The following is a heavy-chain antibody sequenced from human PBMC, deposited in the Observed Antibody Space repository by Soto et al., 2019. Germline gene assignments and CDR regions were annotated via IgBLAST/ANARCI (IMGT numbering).Heavy chain of an antibody. CDR2: ISASTTSI. D-gene: IGHD5-18*01. Sequence: AGGSLRLSCEASGFTFRSYSMNWVRLAPGKGLDWISYISASTTSIYYADSVQGRFTISRDNAKNSLFLQMDSLRAEDSGIYYCARHGYDYGPPDYWGQGTLVTVS. CDR3: ARHGYDYGPPDY. J-gene: IGHJ4*02. CDR1: GFTFRSYS. V-gene: IGHV3-48*01.